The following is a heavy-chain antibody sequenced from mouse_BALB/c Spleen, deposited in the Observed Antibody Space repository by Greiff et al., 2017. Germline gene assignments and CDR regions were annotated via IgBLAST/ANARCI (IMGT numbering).Heavy chain of an antibody. CDR3: ARDWDWYFDV. Sequence: QVQLMESGAELARPGASVKMSCKASGYTFTSYTMHWVKQRPGQGLEWIGYINPSSGYTNYNQKFKDKATLTADKSSSTAYMQLSSLTSEDSAVYYCARDWDWYFDVWGAGTTVTVSS. CDR1: GYTFTSYT. D-gene: IGHD4-1*01. CDR2: INPSSGYT. J-gene: IGHJ1*01. V-gene: IGHV1-4*01.